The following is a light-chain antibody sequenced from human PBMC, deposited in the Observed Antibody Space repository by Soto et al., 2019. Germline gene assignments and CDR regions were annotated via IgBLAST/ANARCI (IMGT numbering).Light chain of an antibody. CDR1: QNINRY. V-gene: IGKV3-11*01. Sequence: EIVLTQSPATLSLSPGERATLSCRASQNINRYLAWYHQKPGQAPRLLIYDASNRATGIPARFSGSGSGTDFTLTISSLEPEDFAVYYCQQRSNWPPTFGQGTRLEIK. CDR2: DAS. CDR3: QQRSNWPPT. J-gene: IGKJ5*01.